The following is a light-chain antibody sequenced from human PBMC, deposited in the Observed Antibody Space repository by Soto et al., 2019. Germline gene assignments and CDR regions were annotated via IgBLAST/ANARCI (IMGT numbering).Light chain of an antibody. Sequence: EIVMTQSPATLSVSPGEGVTLSCRASQSISSNLAWYQQKPGQAPKLLIYGASTRATGFPARFSGSGSGTEFTLTISSLQSEDFAVYYCQQYNDWPLTFGGGTKVDIK. CDR2: GAS. CDR1: QSISSN. V-gene: IGKV3-15*01. CDR3: QQYNDWPLT. J-gene: IGKJ4*01.